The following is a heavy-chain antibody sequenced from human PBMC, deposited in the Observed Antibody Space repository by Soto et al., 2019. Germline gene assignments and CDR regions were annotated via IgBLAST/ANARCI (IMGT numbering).Heavy chain of an antibody. CDR1: GGSFSGYY. Sequence: ASETLSLTCAVYGGSFSGYYWSWIRQPPGKGLEWIGEINHSGSTNYNPSLKSRVTISVDTSKNQFSLKLSSVTAADTAVYYCARGSGTGYCSGGSCYHTSYYGMDVWGQGTTVTVSS. J-gene: IGHJ6*02. CDR2: INHSGST. CDR3: ARGSGTGYCSGGSCYHTSYYGMDV. D-gene: IGHD2-15*01. V-gene: IGHV4-34*01.